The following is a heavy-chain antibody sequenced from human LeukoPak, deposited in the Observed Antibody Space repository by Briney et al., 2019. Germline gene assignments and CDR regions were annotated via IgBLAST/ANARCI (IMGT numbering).Heavy chain of an antibody. J-gene: IGHJ3*02. V-gene: IGHV4-38-2*01. CDR2: IYHCPST. CDR1: GYSISRGYE. D-gene: IGHD2-2*01. Sequence: PSETLSLTCAVSGYSISRGYEGGWSGQPPGQGVERSGSIYHCPSTFSNPSLKSRVTISADPSNNQFSLKLSSVPAADTAVYYCARPQGATAMVAFDIWGQGTMVTVSS. CDR3: ARPQGATAMVAFDI.